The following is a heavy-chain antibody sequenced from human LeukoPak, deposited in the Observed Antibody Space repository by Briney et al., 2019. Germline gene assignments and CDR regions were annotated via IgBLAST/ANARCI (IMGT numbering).Heavy chain of an antibody. CDR3: ARDLGSYCGGDCSWYFDL. V-gene: IGHV1-2*02. CDR1: GYTFTGYY. D-gene: IGHD2-21*01. J-gene: IGHJ2*01. CDR2: INPNSGGT. Sequence: ASVKVSCKASGYTFTGYYMHWVRQAPGQGLEWMGWINPNSGGTNYAQKFQGRVTMTRDTSISTAYMELSRLRSDDTAVYYCARDLGSYCGGDCSWYFDLWGRGTLVTVSS.